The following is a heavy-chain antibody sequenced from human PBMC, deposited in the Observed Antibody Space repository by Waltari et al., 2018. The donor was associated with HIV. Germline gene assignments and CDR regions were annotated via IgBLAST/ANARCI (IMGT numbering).Heavy chain of an antibody. CDR1: GGSISSSSHY. J-gene: IGHJ3*02. CDR2: IDYIGST. Sequence: QLQLQESGPGLVKPSETLSLTCTVSGGSISSSSHYWGWIRQPPGKGLELIGSIDYIGSTYYNPSLKSRVTISVDTSKKQFSLKLSSVTAADTAVYYCARQGYYYDSSGYYTGAFDIWGQGTVVTVSS. V-gene: IGHV4-39*01. D-gene: IGHD3-22*01. CDR3: ARQGYYYDSSGYYTGAFDI.